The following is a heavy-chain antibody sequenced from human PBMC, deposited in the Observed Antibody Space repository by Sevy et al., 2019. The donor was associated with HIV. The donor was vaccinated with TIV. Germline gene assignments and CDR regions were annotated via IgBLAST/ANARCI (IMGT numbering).Heavy chain of an antibody. CDR3: AIYCSSTSCYLVGGAFDI. CDR2: ISGSGGST. V-gene: IGHV3-23*01. Sequence: GGSLRLSCAASGFTISSYAMSWVRQAPGKGLEWVSAISGSGGSTYYADSVKGRFTISRDNSKNTLYLQMNSLRAEDTAVYYCAIYCSSTSCYLVGGAFDIWGQGTMVTVSS. D-gene: IGHD2-2*01. J-gene: IGHJ3*02. CDR1: GFTISSYA.